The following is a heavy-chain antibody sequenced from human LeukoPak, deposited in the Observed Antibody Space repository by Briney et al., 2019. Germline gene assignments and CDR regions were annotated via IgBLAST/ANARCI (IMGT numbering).Heavy chain of an antibody. CDR3: ARGPKNVVVIAIGGGIDY. J-gene: IGHJ4*02. Sequence: PGGSLRLSCAASGFTFSSYWMHWVRQAPGKGLVWGSRINTDGSSTSYADSVKGRFTISRDNAKNTLYLQMNSLRAEDTAVYYCARGPKNVVVIAIGGGIDYWGQGALGTVSS. V-gene: IGHV3-74*01. D-gene: IGHD2-21*01. CDR2: INTDGSST. CDR1: GFTFSSYW.